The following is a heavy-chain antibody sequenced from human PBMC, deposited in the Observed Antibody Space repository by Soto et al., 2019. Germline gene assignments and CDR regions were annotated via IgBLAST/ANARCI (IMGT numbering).Heavy chain of an antibody. D-gene: IGHD6-13*01. Sequence: GCGWKVSRSGRPSVRQAPGQRLEWMGWINAGNGNTKYSQKFQGRVTITRDTSASTAYMELSSLRSEDTAVYYCARDVAAANPGGQGTLVTVSS. CDR1: GWKVSRSG. V-gene: IGHV1-3*01. CDR2: INAGNGNT. CDR3: ARDVAAANP. J-gene: IGHJ5*02.